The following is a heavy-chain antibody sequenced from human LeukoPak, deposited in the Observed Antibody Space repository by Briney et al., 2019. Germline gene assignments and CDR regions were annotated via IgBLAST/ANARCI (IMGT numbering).Heavy chain of an antibody. D-gene: IGHD6-19*01. V-gene: IGHV4-59*01. CDR2: IYYSGST. CDR3: ASRGRAGSDMLALDY. Sequence: SETLSLTCTVSGGSTSSYYWSWIRQPPWKGLEWIGYIYYSGSTNYNPSLKSRVTIPVETSKNQFSLKLSSVTAADTAVYYCASRGRAGSDMLALDYWGQGTLVTVSS. J-gene: IGHJ4*02. CDR1: GGSTSSYY.